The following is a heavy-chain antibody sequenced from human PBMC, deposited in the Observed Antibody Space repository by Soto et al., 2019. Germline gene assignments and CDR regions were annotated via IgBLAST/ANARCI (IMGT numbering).Heavy chain of an antibody. CDR1: GFTFSSYA. Sequence: GGSLRLSCAASGFTFSSYAMHWVRQAPGKGLEWVAVISYDGSNKYYADSVKGRFTISRDNSKNTLYLQMNSLRAEDTAVYYCARVYVQLWLSDYYYGMDVWGQGTTVTVSS. D-gene: IGHD5-18*01. J-gene: IGHJ6*02. CDR2: ISYDGSNK. V-gene: IGHV3-30-3*01. CDR3: ARVYVQLWLSDYYYGMDV.